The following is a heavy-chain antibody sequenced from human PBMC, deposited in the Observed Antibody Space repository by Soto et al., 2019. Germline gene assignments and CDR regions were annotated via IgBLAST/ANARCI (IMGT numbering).Heavy chain of an antibody. D-gene: IGHD1-1*01. V-gene: IGHV3-33*01. CDR1: GFTFSSYG. J-gene: IGHJ6*02. Sequence: GGSLRLSCAASGFTFSSYGMHWVRQAPGKGLEWVAVIWYDGSNKYYADSVKGRFTISRDSSKNTLYLQMNSLRAEDTAVYYCARDRLERWFYYYYGMDVWGQGTTVTVSS. CDR2: IWYDGSNK. CDR3: ARDRLERWFYYYYGMDV.